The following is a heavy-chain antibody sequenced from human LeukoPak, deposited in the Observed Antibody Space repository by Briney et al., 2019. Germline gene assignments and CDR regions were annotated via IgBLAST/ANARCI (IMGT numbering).Heavy chain of an antibody. J-gene: IGHJ4*02. CDR1: GYTFTDYY. CDR2: VNPNSGGT. Sequence: ASVKVSCTASGYTFTDYYMHWVRQAPGQGLEWMGRVNPNSGGTNYAQKLQGRVTMTTDTSTSTAYMELRSLRSDDTAVYYCAREAVHQPDYWGQGTLVTVSS. D-gene: IGHD6-19*01. V-gene: IGHV1-2*06. CDR3: AREAVHQPDY.